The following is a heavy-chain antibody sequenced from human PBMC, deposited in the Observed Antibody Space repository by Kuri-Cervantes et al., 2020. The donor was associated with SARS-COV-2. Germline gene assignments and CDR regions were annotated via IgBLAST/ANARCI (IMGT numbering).Heavy chain of an antibody. D-gene: IGHD3-9*01. CDR1: GWSFSGDY. CDR2: INHTGST. CDR3: ARGWNYDILTGYYTAYFDY. J-gene: IGHJ4*02. Sequence: SETLSLTCAVYGWSFSGDYWSWIRQPPGKGLAWIGEINHTGSTNYNPSLKSRVTISVDTSKKQFSLKLSSVTAADTAVYYCARGWNYDILTGYYTAYFDYWGQGTLVTVSS. V-gene: IGHV4-34*01.